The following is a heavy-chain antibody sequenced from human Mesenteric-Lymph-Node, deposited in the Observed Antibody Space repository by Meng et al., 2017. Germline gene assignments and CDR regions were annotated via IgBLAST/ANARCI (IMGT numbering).Heavy chain of an antibody. D-gene: IGHD3-22*01. Sequence: GGSLRLSCAASGFTFSSYDMHWVRQATGKGLEWVSAIGTAGDTYYPGSVKGRFTISRENAKNSLYLQMNSLRAGDTAVYYCARAARDYDSSGYYYNRGDDAFDICGQGTMVTVSS. CDR3: ARAARDYDSSGYYYNRGDDAFDI. CDR1: GFTFSSYD. J-gene: IGHJ3*02. CDR2: IGTAGDT. V-gene: IGHV3-13*01.